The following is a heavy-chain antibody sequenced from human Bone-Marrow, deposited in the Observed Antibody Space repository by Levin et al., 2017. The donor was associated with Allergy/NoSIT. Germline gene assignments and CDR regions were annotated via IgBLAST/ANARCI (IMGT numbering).Heavy chain of an antibody. Sequence: SETLSLTCAISGDNVSSNSAAWNWIRQSPSRGLEWLGRTYYRSEWYNDYVISVKSRITVNPDTSKNQLSLQLNSVTPEDTAVYYGAGGRAIGGQWLALFDYWGQGTLVTVSS. J-gene: IGHJ4*02. CDR2: TYYRSEWYN. CDR1: GDNVSSNSAA. D-gene: IGHD6-19*01. CDR3: AGGRAIGGQWLALFDY. V-gene: IGHV6-1*01.